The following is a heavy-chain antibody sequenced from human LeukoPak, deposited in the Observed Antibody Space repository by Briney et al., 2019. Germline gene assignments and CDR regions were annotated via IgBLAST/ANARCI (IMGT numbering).Heavy chain of an antibody. V-gene: IGHV1-2*02. CDR1: GYIFTGYY. CDR2: INPNSGDT. J-gene: IGHJ6*03. D-gene: IGHD3-10*01. Sequence: ASVTVSCKASGYIFTGYYMHWVRQAPGQGLEWMGWINPNSGDTNYAQKFQGRVTMTRDTSISTAYMELSRLRSDDTAVYYCARVWFGDGLVPYYYYYMDVWGKGTTVTVSS. CDR3: ARVWFGDGLVPYYYYYMDV.